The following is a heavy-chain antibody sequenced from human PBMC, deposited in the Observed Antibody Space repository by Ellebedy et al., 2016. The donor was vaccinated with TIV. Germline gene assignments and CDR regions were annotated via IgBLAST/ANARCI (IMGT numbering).Heavy chain of an antibody. J-gene: IGHJ4*02. V-gene: IGHV4-34*01. CDR1: GGSFNDYY. CDR2: ISHVRHT. D-gene: IGHD2-21*01. CDR3: ARRGQCGPDCYSHDY. Sequence: SETLSLXCAVYGGSFNDYYWDWFRQPPGKGLEWIGEISHVRHTILNPSLESRVAVSVDPPKHQFSLHLASVTAADTAVYFCARRGQCGPDCYSHDYWGQGTLVTVSS.